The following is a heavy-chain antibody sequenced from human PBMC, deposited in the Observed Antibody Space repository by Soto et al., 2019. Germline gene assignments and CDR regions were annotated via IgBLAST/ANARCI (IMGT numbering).Heavy chain of an antibody. CDR1: GFTFSNYG. CDR3: AKDSGYGHYYYGMDV. J-gene: IGHJ6*02. V-gene: IGHV3-30*18. Sequence: GRSLRLSCAASGFTFSNYGMHLIRQAQGKGLEWVAVISYDGSNKYYADSVKGRFTISRDNSKNTLYLQMNSLRAEDTAVYYCAKDSGYGHYYYGMDVWGQGTTVTVSS. D-gene: IGHD5-12*01. CDR2: ISYDGSNK.